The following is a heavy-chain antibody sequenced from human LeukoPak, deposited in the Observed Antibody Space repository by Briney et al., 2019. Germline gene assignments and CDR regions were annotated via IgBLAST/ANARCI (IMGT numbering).Heavy chain of an antibody. D-gene: IGHD2-21*01. J-gene: IGHJ4*02. Sequence: GGSLRLSCAASVFTFSGSWMYSVRQAPGKGLVWVSRINSDESITTYADSVKGRFTISRDNAKNTLYLQMNSLRAEDTAVYYCARGLFPGFLDYWGQGTPVTVSS. V-gene: IGHV3-74*01. CDR2: INSDESIT. CDR3: ARGLFPGFLDY. CDR1: VFTFSGSW.